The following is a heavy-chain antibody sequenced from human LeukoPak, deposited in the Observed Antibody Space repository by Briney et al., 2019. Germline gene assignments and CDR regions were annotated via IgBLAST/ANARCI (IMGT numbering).Heavy chain of an antibody. CDR3: ARDDSSGYYNRGFDY. D-gene: IGHD3-22*01. J-gene: IGHJ4*02. V-gene: IGHV3-11*04. Sequence: GGSLRLSCAASGFTFSDYYMSWIRQAPGKGLEWVSYISSSGSTIYYADSVKGRFTISRDNAKNSLYLQMNSLRAEDTAVYYCARDDSSGYYNRGFDYWGQGTLVTVSS. CDR1: GFTFSDYY. CDR2: ISSSGSTI.